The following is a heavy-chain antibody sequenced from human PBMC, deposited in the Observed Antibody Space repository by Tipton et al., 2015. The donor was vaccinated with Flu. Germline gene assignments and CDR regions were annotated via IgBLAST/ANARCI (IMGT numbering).Heavy chain of an antibody. J-gene: IGHJ5*02. D-gene: IGHD2-2*01. CDR2: IYYSGST. CDR3: ERSQVYQLSCWFDP. V-gene: IGHV4-31*01. Sequence: TLSLTCTVPGGSISSGGYYWSWIRQHPGKGLEWSGYIYYSGSTYYNPSLKSLFTISVDTSKNQFSLKRSSVTAADTAVYYCERSQVYQLSCWFDPWGQGTLVTGSS. CDR1: GGSISSGGYY.